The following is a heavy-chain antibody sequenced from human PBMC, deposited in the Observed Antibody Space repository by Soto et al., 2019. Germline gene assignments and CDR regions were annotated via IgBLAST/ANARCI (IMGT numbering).Heavy chain of an antibody. Sequence: GESLKISCKASGYSFTTYWIGWVRQMPGKGLEWMGIIYPGDSDTRYSPSFQGQVTISADKSISTAYLQWSSLRASDSAMFYCARKDIAGNSVDFWGQGTLVTVSS. CDR3: ARKDIAGNSVDF. J-gene: IGHJ4*02. D-gene: IGHD6-13*01. CDR2: IYPGDSDT. CDR1: GYSFTTYW. V-gene: IGHV5-51*01.